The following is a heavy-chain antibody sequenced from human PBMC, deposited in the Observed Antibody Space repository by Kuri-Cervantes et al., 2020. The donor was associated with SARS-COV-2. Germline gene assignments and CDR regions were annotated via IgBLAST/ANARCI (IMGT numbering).Heavy chain of an antibody. CDR1: GGSISSYY. CDR2: IYYSGST. J-gene: IGHJ6*03. V-gene: IGHV4-59*12. D-gene: IGHD3-3*01. CDR3: AGPNYDFWSGYYTGNYYYYMDV. Sequence: SETLSLTCTVSGGSISSYYWSWIRQPPGKGLEWIGYIYYSGSTNYNPSLKSRVTISVDTSKNQFSLKLSSVTAADTAVYYCAGPNYDFWSGYYTGNYYYYMDVWGKGTTVTVSS.